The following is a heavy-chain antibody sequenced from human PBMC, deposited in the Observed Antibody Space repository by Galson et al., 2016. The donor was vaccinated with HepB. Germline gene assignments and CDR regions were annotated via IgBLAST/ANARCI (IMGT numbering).Heavy chain of an antibody. CDR3: ARDRGPYCSGDSCRSIDY. CDR1: GYTFNGNG. V-gene: IGHV1-18*01. D-gene: IGHD2-15*01. J-gene: IGHJ4*02. Sequence: SVKVSCKAPGYTFNGNGISWVRQAPGQGLEWMGWITTYNGNTDYAQKFQGRVTMTTDTSTTTAYMELTSLRSDDTAVYYCARDRGPYCSGDSCRSIDYWGQGTLVTVSS. CDR2: ITTYNGNT.